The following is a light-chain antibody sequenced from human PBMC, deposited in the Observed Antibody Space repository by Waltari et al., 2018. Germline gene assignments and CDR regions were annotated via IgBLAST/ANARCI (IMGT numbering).Light chain of an antibody. J-gene: IGKJ1*01. CDR2: KTS. CDR3: QRYKTSFRT. V-gene: IGKV1-5*03. Sequence: DIQMTQSPSTLSASVGDRVTITCRASQNISPWLAWHQQKPGKAPRLLIYKTSTLESGVPSRFSGSGSGTEFTLTISSLQPEDFATYYCQRYKTSFRTFGQGTGWKSN. CDR1: QNISPW.